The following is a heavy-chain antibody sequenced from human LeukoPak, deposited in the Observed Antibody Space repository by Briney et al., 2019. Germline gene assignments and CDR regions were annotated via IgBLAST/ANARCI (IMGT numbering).Heavy chain of an antibody. CDR2: IYHSGST. V-gene: IGHV4-38-2*01. J-gene: IGHJ6*03. D-gene: IGHD3-3*01. CDR1: GYLISSGYS. CDR3: ARGRGYYDFWSGYYTYYYYYMDV. Sequence: SETLSLTCVVSGYLISSGYSWGWIRQPPGKGLEWIGSIYHSGSTHYNPSLKSRVTISVDTSKNQFSLKLSSVTAADTAVYYCARGRGYYDFWSGYYTYYYYYMDVWGKGTTVTVSS.